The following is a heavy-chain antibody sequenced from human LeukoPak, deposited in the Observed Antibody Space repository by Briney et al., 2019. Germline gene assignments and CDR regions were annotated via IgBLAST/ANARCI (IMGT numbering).Heavy chain of an antibody. V-gene: IGHV1-2*02. CDR3: ARSLLYPDAFDI. D-gene: IGHD2-8*01. CDR2: INPNSGGT. J-gene: IGHJ3*02. CDR1: VYTFTGYY. Sequence: ASVKVSCKASVYTFTGYYMHWVRQAPAQGLEWMGWINPNSGGTNYAQKFQGRVTMTRDTSISTAYMELRRLRSDDTAVYYCARSLLYPDAFDIWGEGTMVTV.